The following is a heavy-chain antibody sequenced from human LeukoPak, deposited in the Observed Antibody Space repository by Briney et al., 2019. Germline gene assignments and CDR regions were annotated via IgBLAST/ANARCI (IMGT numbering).Heavy chain of an antibody. D-gene: IGHD3-10*01. CDR3: ASNNDGSGPFDY. V-gene: IGHV1-69*06. Sequence: ASVKVSCKASGGTFSSYAISWVRQAPGQGLEWMGGIIPIFGTANYAQKFQGRVTITADKSTSTAYMEPSSLRSEDTAVYYCASNNDGSGPFDYWGQGTLVTVSS. J-gene: IGHJ4*02. CDR2: IIPIFGTA. CDR1: GGTFSSYA.